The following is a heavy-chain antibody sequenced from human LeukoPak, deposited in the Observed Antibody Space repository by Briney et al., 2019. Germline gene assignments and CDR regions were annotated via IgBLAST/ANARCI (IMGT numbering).Heavy chain of an antibody. V-gene: IGHV4-39*07. Sequence: SETLSLTCTVSGGSISSSSYYWGWIRQPPGKGLEWIGSIYYSGSTNYSPSLKSRVTISVDTSKNQFSLKLSSVTAADTAVYYCARDNIKKRYCSSTSCYRSYYFDYWGQGTLVTVSS. CDR2: IYYSGST. CDR3: ARDNIKKRYCSSTSCYRSYYFDY. D-gene: IGHD2-2*01. CDR1: GGSISSSSYY. J-gene: IGHJ4*02.